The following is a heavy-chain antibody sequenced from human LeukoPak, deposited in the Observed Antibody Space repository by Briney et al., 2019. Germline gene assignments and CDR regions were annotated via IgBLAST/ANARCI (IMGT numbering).Heavy chain of an antibody. CDR3: ARTNKALTPGGGD. J-gene: IGHJ4*02. CDR2: IKQDGSEK. CDR1: GFTFSNYW. D-gene: IGHD1-14*01. V-gene: IGHV3-7*03. Sequence: PGGSLRLSCAASGFTFSNYWMTWVRQAPGKGLEWAANIKQDGSEKYSVNSVKGRFTISRDNAKNSLYLQMNSLRAEDTAVYYCARTNKALTPGGGDWGQGTLVTVSS.